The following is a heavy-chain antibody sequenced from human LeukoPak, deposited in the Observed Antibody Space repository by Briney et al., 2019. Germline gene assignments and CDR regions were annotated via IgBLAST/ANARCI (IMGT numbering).Heavy chain of an antibody. CDR1: GFTFSSYA. J-gene: IGHJ4*02. D-gene: IGHD5-18*01. CDR2: ISGSGGST. CDR3: AKGVEIQLWMPFDY. Sequence: GGSLRLSCAASGFTFSSYAMSWVRQAPGKGLEWVSAISGSGGSTYYADSVKGRSTISRDNSKNTLYLQMNSLRAEDTAVYYCAKGVEIQLWMPFDYWGQGTLVTVSS. V-gene: IGHV3-23*01.